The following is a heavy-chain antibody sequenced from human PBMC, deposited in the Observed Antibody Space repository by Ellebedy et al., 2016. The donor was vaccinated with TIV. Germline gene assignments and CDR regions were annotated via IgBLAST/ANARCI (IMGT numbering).Heavy chain of an antibody. CDR1: GFTVSNNY. J-gene: IGHJ4*02. V-gene: IGHV3-53*01. Sequence: PGGSLRLSCAASGFTVSNNYISWVRQAPGKGLEWVSVIYSGGSTYYADSVKGRFTISRDNSKNTLYLQMKSLRGEDTAVYYCAKEIGSSPLFDYWGQGTLVTVSS. D-gene: IGHD6-6*01. CDR3: AKEIGSSPLFDY. CDR2: IYSGGST.